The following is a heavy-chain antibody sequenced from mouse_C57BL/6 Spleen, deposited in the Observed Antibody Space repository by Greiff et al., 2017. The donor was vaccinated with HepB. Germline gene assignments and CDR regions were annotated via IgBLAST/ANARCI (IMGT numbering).Heavy chain of an antibody. Sequence: VQLQQPGAELVKPGASVKLSCKASGYTFTSYWMHWVKQRPGQGLEWIGMIHPNSGSTNYNEKFKSKATLTVDKSSSTAYMQLSSLTSEDSALYYWARSGENPWFAYWGQGTLVTVSA. CDR2: IHPNSGST. J-gene: IGHJ3*01. V-gene: IGHV1-64*01. D-gene: IGHD3-1*01. CDR3: ARSGENPWFAY. CDR1: GYTFTSYW.